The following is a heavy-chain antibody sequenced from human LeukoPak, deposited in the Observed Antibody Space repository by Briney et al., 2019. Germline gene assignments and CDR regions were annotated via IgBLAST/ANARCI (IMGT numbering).Heavy chain of an antibody. D-gene: IGHD1-14*01. J-gene: IGHJ6*02. V-gene: IGHV3-66*01. CDR3: ARDLARIISSFMDV. CDR2: IYSGGST. Sequence: PGGSLRLSCAASGFTVSSNYMSWVRQAPGKGLEWVSVIYSGGSTYYADSVKGRFTISRDNSKNTLYLQMNSLRAEDTAVYYCARDLARIISSFMDVWGQGTTVTVSS. CDR1: GFTVSSNY.